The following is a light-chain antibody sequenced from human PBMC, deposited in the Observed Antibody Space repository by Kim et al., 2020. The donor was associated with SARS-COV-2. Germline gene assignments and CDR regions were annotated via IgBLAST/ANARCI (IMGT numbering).Light chain of an antibody. CDR3: QQCYSTPRT. V-gene: IGKV1-39*01. CDR1: QSISSY. Sequence: DIQMTQSPSSLSASVGDRVTITCRASQSISSYLNWYQQKPGKAPKLLIYAASSLQSGVPSRFSGSGSGTDFTLTISSLQPEDVATYYCQQCYSTPRTFGQGTKLEI. CDR2: AAS. J-gene: IGKJ2*01.